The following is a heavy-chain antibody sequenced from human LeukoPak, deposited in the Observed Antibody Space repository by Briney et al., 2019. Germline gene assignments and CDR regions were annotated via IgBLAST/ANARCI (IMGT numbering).Heavy chain of an antibody. Sequence: SETLSLTCTVSGGSISSYYWSWIRQPAGKGLEWIGRIYTSGSTNYNPSLKSRVTMSVDTSKNQFSLKLSSVTAADTAVYYCARGYYYGSGSTYNWFDPWGQGTLVTVSS. CDR2: IYTSGST. V-gene: IGHV4-4*07. CDR3: ARGYYYGSGSTYNWFDP. J-gene: IGHJ5*02. D-gene: IGHD3-10*01. CDR1: GGSISSYY.